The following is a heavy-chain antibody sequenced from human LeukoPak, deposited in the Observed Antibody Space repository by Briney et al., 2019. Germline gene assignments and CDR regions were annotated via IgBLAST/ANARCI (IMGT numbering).Heavy chain of an antibody. CDR2: ISSSSSYI. V-gene: IGHV3-21*01. Sequence: PGGSLRLSCAASGFTFSSYSMNWVRQAPGKGLEWVSSISSSSSYIYYADSVKGRFTISRDNAKNSLYLQMNSLRAEDTAVYYCARDTGSSWYTHDAFDIWGQGTMVTVSS. J-gene: IGHJ3*02. CDR3: ARDTGSSWYTHDAFDI. D-gene: IGHD6-13*01. CDR1: GFTFSSYS.